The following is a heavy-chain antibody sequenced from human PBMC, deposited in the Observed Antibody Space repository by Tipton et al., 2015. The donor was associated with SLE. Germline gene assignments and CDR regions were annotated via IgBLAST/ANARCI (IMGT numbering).Heavy chain of an antibody. Sequence: TLSLTCTVSGYSISSGYYWGWIRQPPGKGLEWIGRIYYSGSTYYKSSLKSRVTISVDTSKNQFSLKVNSVTAADTAVYYCARHTSYSSSGKPIDYWGQGTLVTVSS. CDR1: GYSISSGYY. V-gene: IGHV4-38-2*02. CDR2: IYYSGST. D-gene: IGHD3-10*01. J-gene: IGHJ4*02. CDR3: ARHTSYSSSGKPIDY.